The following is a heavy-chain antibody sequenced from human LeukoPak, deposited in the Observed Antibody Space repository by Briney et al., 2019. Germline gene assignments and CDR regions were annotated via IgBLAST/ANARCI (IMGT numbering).Heavy chain of an antibody. V-gene: IGHV4-30-4*08. CDR2: IYYSGST. CDR1: GGSISSGDYY. CDR3: ARDYRGVPGAFDI. D-gene: IGHD3-10*01. Sequence: PSQTLSLTCTVSGGSISSGDYYWSWIRQPPGKGLEWIGYIYYSGSTYYNPSLKSRVTISVETSKNQFSLKLSSVTAADTAVYYCARDYRGVPGAFDIWGQGTMVTVSS. J-gene: IGHJ3*02.